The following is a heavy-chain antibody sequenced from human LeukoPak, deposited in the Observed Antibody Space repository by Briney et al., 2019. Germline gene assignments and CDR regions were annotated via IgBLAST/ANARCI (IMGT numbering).Heavy chain of an antibody. CDR1: GFTFSSYA. CDR2: ISGSGGST. Sequence: GGSLRLSCAASGFTFSSYAMSWVRQAPGKGLEWVSAISGSGGSTYYADSVKGRFTISRDNSKNTLYLQMNSLRAEDTAVYYCAKSPVLLWFGEHQARETLAYWGQGTLVTVSS. D-gene: IGHD3-10*01. CDR3: AKSPVLLWFGEHQARETLAY. J-gene: IGHJ4*02. V-gene: IGHV3-23*01.